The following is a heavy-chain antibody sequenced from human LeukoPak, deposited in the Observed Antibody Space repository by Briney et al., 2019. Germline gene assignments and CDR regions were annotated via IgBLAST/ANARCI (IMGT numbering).Heavy chain of an antibody. CDR1: GFTFSSYD. V-gene: IGHV3-21*01. J-gene: IGHJ4*02. D-gene: IGHD3-10*01. CDR3: ARGTMVRGVIITAGFDY. Sequence: PGGSLRLSCAASGFTFSSYDMHWVRQAPGKGLEWVSSISSSSSYIYYTDSVKGRFTISRDNAKNSLYLQMNSLRAEDTAVYYCARGTMVRGVIITAGFDYWGQGTLVTVSS. CDR2: ISSSSSYI.